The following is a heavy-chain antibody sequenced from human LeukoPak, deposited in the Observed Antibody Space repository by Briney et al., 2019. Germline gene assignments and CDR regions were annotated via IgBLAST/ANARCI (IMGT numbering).Heavy chain of an antibody. J-gene: IGHJ4*02. CDR3: AGERGPYYHYFDY. CDR1: SGSIKFSSYY. CDR2: IYYTGST. V-gene: IGHV4-39*02. Sequence: SETLSLTCTVSSGSIKFSSYYWSWVRQPPGKGLEWIGSIYYTGSTYYNSSLKSRVTISVDTSKNQFSLNLTSVTASDTAVYYCAGERGPYYHYFDYWGQGTLVTVSS. D-gene: IGHD1-26*01.